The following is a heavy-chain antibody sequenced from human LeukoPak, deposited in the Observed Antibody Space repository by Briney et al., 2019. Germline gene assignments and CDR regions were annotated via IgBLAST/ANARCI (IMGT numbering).Heavy chain of an antibody. CDR3: ARDRIADGNDN. Sequence: SETLSLTCTVSGCSVSGGSYYWSWIPQPPGKGLEWIGYIYYSGSTNYNPSLKSRVTISVDTSKNQFSLKLSSVTAADTAVYYCARDRIADGNDNWGQGTLVIVSS. J-gene: IGHJ4*02. CDR2: IYYSGST. V-gene: IGHV4-61*01. CDR1: GCSVSGGSYY. D-gene: IGHD6-13*01.